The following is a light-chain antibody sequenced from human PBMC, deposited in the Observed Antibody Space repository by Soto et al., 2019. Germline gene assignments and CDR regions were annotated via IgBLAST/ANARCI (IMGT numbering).Light chain of an antibody. CDR2: EVN. Sequence: QSALTQPASVSGSPGQSITISCTGTSSDIGGYKYVSWYQHHPGRAPKFIIYEVNNRPSGVSNRFSGSKSGNTASLTIAGLQTEDEADYYWLSYTRNTTLLFGGGTKLTVL. CDR1: SSDIGGYKY. V-gene: IGLV2-14*01. J-gene: IGLJ2*01. CDR3: LSYTRNTTLL.